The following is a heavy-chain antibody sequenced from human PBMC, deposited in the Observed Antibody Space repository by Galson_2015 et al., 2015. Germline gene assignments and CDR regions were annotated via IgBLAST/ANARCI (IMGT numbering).Heavy chain of an antibody. V-gene: IGHV4-4*02. CDR3: ARSTNYYDFDY. D-gene: IGHD3-10*01. J-gene: IGHJ4*02. Sequence: QPPGKGLAWIGAIYHSGSTNYNPSLKSRVTISVDKSKNQFSLKLSSVTAADTAVYYCARSTNYYDFDYWGQGTLVTVSS. CDR2: IYHSGST.